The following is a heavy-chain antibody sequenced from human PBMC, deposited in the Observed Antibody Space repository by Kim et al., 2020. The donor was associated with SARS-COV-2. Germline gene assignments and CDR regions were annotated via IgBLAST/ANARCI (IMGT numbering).Heavy chain of an antibody. Sequence: SVKVSCKASGFTFTSSAVQWVRQARGQRLEWIGWIVVGSGNTNYAQKFQERVTITRDMSTSTAYMELSSLRSEDTAVYYCAAGDPAYGYDSGEEVQGMDVWGQGTTVTVSS. D-gene: IGHD3-22*01. CDR1: GFTFTSSA. CDR2: IVVGSGNT. J-gene: IGHJ6*02. V-gene: IGHV1-58*01. CDR3: AAGDPAYGYDSGEEVQGMDV.